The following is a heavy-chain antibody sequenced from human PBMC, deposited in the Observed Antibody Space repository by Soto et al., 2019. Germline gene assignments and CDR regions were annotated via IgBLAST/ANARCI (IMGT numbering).Heavy chain of an antibody. CDR3: ARAIGPTLFDY. CDR1: GFTFSSYD. Sequence: PGGSLRLSCSASGFTFSSYDMHWVRQGTGKGLEWVSAIGTTGDTYYAGSVKGRFTISRENAKNSLYLQMNSLRAGDTALYFCARAIGPTLFDYCGQGTRVSVSS. CDR2: IGTTGDT. D-gene: IGHD3-22*01. V-gene: IGHV3-13*04. J-gene: IGHJ4*02.